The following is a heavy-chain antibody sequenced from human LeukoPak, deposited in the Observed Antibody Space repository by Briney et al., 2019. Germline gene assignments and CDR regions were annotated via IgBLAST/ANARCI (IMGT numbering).Heavy chain of an antibody. CDR1: GYSFTSYW. D-gene: IGHD6-13*01. J-gene: IGHJ4*02. CDR3: ARTDSSSWYEYYFDY. V-gene: IGHV5-51*01. Sequence: GESLKISCKGSGYSFTSYWIGWVRQMPGKGLEWMGIIYPGASDTRYSPSFQGQVTISADKSISTAYLQWSSLKASDTAMYYCARTDSSSWYEYYFDYWGQGTLVTVSS. CDR2: IYPGASDT.